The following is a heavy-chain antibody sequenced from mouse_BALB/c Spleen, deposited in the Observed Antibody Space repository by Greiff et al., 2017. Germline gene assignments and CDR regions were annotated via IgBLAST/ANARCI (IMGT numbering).Heavy chain of an antibody. V-gene: IGHV5-17*02. J-gene: IGHJ4*01. CDR2: ISSGSSTI. Sequence: EVKVVESGGGLVQPGGSRKLSCAASGFTFSSFGMHWVRQAPEKGLEWVAYISSGSSTIYYADTVKGRFTISRDNPKNTLFLQMTSLRSEDTAMYYCARDGYYGNYYAMDYWGQGTSVTVSS. CDR3: ARDGYYGNYYAMDY. CDR1: GFTFSSFG. D-gene: IGHD2-3*01.